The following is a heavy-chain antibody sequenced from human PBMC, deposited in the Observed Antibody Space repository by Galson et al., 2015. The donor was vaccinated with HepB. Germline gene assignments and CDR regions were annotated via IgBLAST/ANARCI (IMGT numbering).Heavy chain of an antibody. J-gene: IGHJ4*02. CDR2: ISYDGSNK. CDR3: AREGDYSSSSRPFDY. D-gene: IGHD6-13*01. CDR1: GFTFSSYA. V-gene: IGHV3-30-3*01. Sequence: SLRLSCAASGFTFSSYAMHWVRQAPGKGLEWVAVISYDGSNKYYADSVKGRFTISRDNSKNTLYLQMNSLRAEDTAVYYCAREGDYSSSSRPFDYWGQGTLVTVSS.